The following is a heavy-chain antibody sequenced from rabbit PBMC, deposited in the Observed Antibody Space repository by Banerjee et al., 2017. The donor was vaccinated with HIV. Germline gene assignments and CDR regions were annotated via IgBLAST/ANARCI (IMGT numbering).Heavy chain of an antibody. D-gene: IGHD1-1*01. J-gene: IGHJ4*01. CDR2: IDTGSGSI. CDR3: ARGGVGYDTYFNL. V-gene: IGHV1S45*01. Sequence: QEQLVESGGGLVTLGGSLKLTCKASGFDFSSNAMCWVRQAPGKGLEWIACIDTGSGSIYYASWAKGRFTISRTSSTTVTLQMTSLTAADTATYFCARGGVGYDTYFNLWGQGTLVTVS. CDR1: GFDFSSNA.